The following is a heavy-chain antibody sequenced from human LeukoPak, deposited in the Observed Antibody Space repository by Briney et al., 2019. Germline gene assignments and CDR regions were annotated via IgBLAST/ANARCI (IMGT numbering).Heavy chain of an antibody. J-gene: IGHJ3*02. CDR2: IGGGGSDT. CDR3: AKDVFRWAFDI. D-gene: IGHD5-24*01. Sequence: GGSLRLSCAVAGFTFWSTGMRSVRQAPGKGVEWVSAIGGGGSDTKYTDSVEGRFTILRDISKNTLYLQMNSLRAEDTAVYFCAKDVFRWAFDIWGQGTMVTVSS. CDR1: GFTFWSTG. V-gene: IGHV3-23*01.